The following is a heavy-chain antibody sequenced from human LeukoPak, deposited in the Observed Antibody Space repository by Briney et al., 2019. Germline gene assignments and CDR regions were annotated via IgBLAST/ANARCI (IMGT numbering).Heavy chain of an antibody. CDR2: IRVGGGST. D-gene: IGHD4-17*01. Sequence: PGGSLRLSCAAPGFTFSGFAMNGVPRAPGRGGGWVSGIRVGGGSTYYAASVKGRFTISRDNSKNTLYLQMNSLRAEDTAVYYCAKDPNGDYVGAFEMWGQGTMVSVSS. V-gene: IGHV3-23*01. CDR1: GFTFSGFA. J-gene: IGHJ3*02. CDR3: AKDPNGDYVGAFEM.